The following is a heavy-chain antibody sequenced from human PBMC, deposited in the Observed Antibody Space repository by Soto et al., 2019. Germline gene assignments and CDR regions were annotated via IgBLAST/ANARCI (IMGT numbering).Heavy chain of an antibody. D-gene: IGHD2-21*01. CDR1: GYTFTSYG. CDR2: INPNSGGT. V-gene: IGHV1-2*04. Sequence: ASVKVSCKASGYTFTSYGISWVRQAPGQGLEWMGWINPNSGGTNYAQKFQGWVTMTRDTSISTAYMELSRLRSDDTAVYYCARQYCGGDCPFDYWGQGTLVTVSS. CDR3: ARQYCGGDCPFDY. J-gene: IGHJ4*02.